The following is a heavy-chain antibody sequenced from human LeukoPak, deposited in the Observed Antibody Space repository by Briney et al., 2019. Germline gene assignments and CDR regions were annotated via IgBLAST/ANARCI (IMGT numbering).Heavy chain of an antibody. Sequence: GGSLRLSCAASGFTFSSYGMHWVRQAPGKGLEWEAVISYDGSNKYYADSVKGRFTISRDNSKNTLYLQMNSLRAEDTAVYYCAKEVSAMVDYFDYWGQGTLVTVSS. CDR1: GFTFSSYG. J-gene: IGHJ4*02. CDR2: ISYDGSNK. CDR3: AKEVSAMVDYFDY. V-gene: IGHV3-30*18. D-gene: IGHD2-2*01.